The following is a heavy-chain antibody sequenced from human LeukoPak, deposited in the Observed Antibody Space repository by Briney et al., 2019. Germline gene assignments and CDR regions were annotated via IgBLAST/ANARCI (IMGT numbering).Heavy chain of an antibody. J-gene: IGHJ4*02. D-gene: IGHD3-10*01. Sequence: GGTLRLSCAGSGFTFSSYGMRWVRQASGKGLEWVSTISASGDNTYYADSVKGRFTISRDNSKNTLYLQMNSLRAEDTAVYYCARENYGSGHYWGQGTLVTVSS. CDR1: GFTFSSYG. CDR3: ARENYGSGHY. V-gene: IGHV3-23*01. CDR2: ISASGDNT.